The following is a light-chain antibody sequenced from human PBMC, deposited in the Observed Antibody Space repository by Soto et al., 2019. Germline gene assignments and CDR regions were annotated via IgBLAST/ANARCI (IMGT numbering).Light chain of an antibody. CDR1: QSIATTY. J-gene: IGKJ5*01. V-gene: IGKV3-20*01. Sequence: EVVLTQSPGTLSLSPGDRVTLSCKASQSIATTYLAWYQQTFGHAPRLRISSTSKRAPDIPDRFSGAGSGTDFTLTIRRLESEDSGVYYCQQYTSLPITFGQGTRLVI. CDR3: QQYTSLPIT. CDR2: STS.